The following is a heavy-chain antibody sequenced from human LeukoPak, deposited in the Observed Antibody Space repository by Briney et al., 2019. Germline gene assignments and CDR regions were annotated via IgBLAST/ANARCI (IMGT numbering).Heavy chain of an antibody. CDR2: IYYRGRT. D-gene: IGHD2-2*01. V-gene: IGHV4-39*07. Sequence: NASETLSLTCTVSGGSITSSSYYWGWIRQPPGKGLEWIGSIYYRGRTYYNPSPKSRVIISADTSKNQLSLKLSSVTAADTAVYYCARAGYCDSTTCPDAFDIWGQGTKVTVSS. J-gene: IGHJ3*02. CDR3: ARAGYCDSTTCPDAFDI. CDR1: GGSITSSSYY.